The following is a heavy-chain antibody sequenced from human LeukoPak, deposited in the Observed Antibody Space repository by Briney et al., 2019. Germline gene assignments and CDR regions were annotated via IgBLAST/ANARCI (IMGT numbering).Heavy chain of an antibody. V-gene: IGHV3-23*01. Sequence: GGSLRLSCAASGFTFSSYAMSWVRQAPGKGLEWVSVISGSGDSTYYGDSVKGRFTISRDNSKNTLYLQMNSLRAEDTAVYYCAKTRPLDSSSWSHGDYWGQGTLVTVSS. CDR1: GFTFSSYA. CDR2: ISGSGDST. J-gene: IGHJ4*02. CDR3: AKTRPLDSSSWSHGDY. D-gene: IGHD6-13*01.